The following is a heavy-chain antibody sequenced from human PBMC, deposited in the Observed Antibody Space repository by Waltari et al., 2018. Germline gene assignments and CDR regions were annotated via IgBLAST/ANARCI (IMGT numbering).Heavy chain of an antibody. CDR2: ILYDGSNK. D-gene: IGHD5-12*01. Sequence: QVQLVESGGGVVQPGRSLRLSCAASGFTFSSYAMHWVRQAPGKGLEWVAVILYDGSNKYYADSVKGRFTISRDNSKNTLYLQMNSLRAEDTAVYYCASQTGGIVATIDYWGQGTLVTVSS. V-gene: IGHV3-30-3*01. CDR3: ASQTGGIVATIDY. CDR1: GFTFSSYA. J-gene: IGHJ4*02.